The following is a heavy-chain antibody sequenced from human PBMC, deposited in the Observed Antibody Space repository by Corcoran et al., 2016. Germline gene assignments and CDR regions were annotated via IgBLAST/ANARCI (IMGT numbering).Heavy chain of an antibody. Sequence: EVQLVESGGGLVKPGGSLRLSCAASGFTFSNAWMNWVRQAPGKGLEWVGRIKSKTDGGTTDYAAPVKGRFTISRDDSKNTLYLQMHSLKTEDTGVYFCAPGRIMIAFGCIIVMSWGQGTLVTVSS. V-gene: IGHV3-15*07. CDR3: APGRIMIAFGCIIVMS. J-gene: IGHJ4*02. CDR2: IKSKTDGGTT. CDR1: GFTFSNAW. D-gene: IGHD3-16*02.